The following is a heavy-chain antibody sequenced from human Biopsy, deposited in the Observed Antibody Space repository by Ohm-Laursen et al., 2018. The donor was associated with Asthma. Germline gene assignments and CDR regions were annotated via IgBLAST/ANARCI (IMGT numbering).Heavy chain of an antibody. D-gene: IGHD2-15*01. Sequence: GSLRLSCSAPGFTFSTSWMTWVRQAPGKGLEWVANIKEDGSEKNYVDSVKGRFTISKDNGKNSLYLQMSSLRAEDTAVYYCARDVDLRSVYWGQGTLVTVSS. J-gene: IGHJ4*02. CDR3: ARDVDLRSVY. CDR1: GFTFSTSW. CDR2: IKEDGSEK. V-gene: IGHV3-7*05.